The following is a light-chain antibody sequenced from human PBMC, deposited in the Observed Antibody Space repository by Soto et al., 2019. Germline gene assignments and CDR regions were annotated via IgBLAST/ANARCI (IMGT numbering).Light chain of an antibody. V-gene: IGKV3-11*01. CDR1: QSVYSY. CDR2: DAS. CDR3: QQRSNWPIT. Sequence: EIVLTQSPATLSLSPGERATLSCRASQSVYSYLAWYQQKPGQAPRLLIYDASNRATGIPARFSGSGSGTNFTLTISSPEPEDFAVYYCQQRSNWPITVVHGTRLEI. J-gene: IGKJ5*01.